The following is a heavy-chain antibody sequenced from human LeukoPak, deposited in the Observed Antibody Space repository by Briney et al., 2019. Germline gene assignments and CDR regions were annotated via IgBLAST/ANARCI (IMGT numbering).Heavy chain of an antibody. CDR1: GFDISYNY. J-gene: IGHJ4*02. CDR2: IHTGGTT. V-gene: IGHV3-53*01. CDR3: AKDFPGGRITIFGVVDY. Sequence: GGSLRLSCAASGFDISYNYVGWVRQAPGKGLEWVSVIHTGGTTHYADSVKGQFTISRDNSKNTLYLQMNSLRAEDTAVYYCAKDFPGGRITIFGVVDYWDQGTLVTVSS. D-gene: IGHD3-3*01.